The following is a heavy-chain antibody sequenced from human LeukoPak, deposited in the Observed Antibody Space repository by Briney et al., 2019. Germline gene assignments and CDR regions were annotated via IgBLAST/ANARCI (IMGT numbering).Heavy chain of an antibody. D-gene: IGHD6-19*01. CDR2: INSVGSST. J-gene: IGHJ4*02. CDR3: AKMVHTEQWLVPFDY. Sequence: PGGSLRLSCAASGFTFSGYWMHWVRQAPGKGLVWVSRINSVGSSTSYADSVKGRFTISRDNAKNTMYLQMNSLRAEDTAVYYCAKMVHTEQWLVPFDYWGQGTLVTVSS. CDR1: GFTFSGYW. V-gene: IGHV3-74*01.